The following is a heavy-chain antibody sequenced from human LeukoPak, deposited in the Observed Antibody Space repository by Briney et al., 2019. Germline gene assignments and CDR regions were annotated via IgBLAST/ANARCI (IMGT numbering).Heavy chain of an antibody. CDR2: ISYDGSNK. Sequence: GGSLRLSCAASGFTFSSYAMHWVRQAPGKGLEWVAVISYDGSNKYYADSVKGRFTISRDNSKNTLYPQMNSLRAEDTAVYYCAHFWSGYYTFDYYYMDVWGKGTTVTVSS. D-gene: IGHD3-3*02. CDR3: AHFWSGYYTFDYYYMDV. V-gene: IGHV3-30-3*01. J-gene: IGHJ6*03. CDR1: GFTFSSYA.